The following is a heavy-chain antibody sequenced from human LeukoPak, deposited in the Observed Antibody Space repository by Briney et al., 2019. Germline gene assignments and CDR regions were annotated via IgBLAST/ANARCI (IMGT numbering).Heavy chain of an antibody. CDR2: INGSGGST. CDR1: GFTFSSYG. Sequence: GGTLRLSCAASGFTFSSYGMSWVRQAPGKGLEWVSGINGSGGSTYYADSVKGRFTVSRDNSKNTLDLQMNSLRAEDTAVYYCARLSWFGEFFGYWGQGTLVTVSS. J-gene: IGHJ4*02. CDR3: ARLSWFGEFFGY. D-gene: IGHD3-10*01. V-gene: IGHV3-23*01.